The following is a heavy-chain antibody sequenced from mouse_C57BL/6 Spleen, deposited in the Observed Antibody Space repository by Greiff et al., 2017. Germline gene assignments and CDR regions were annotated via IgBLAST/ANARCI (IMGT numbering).Heavy chain of an antibody. V-gene: IGHV10-1*01. J-gene: IGHJ2*01. Sequence: EVQGVESGGGLVQPKGSLKLSCAASGFSFNTYAMNWVRQAPGKGLEWVARISSKSNNYATYYADSVKDRFTISRDDSESMLYLQMNNLKTEDTAMYCGGRHPIRGGFDYWGQGTTLTVSS. CDR2: ISSKSNNYAT. D-gene: IGHD2-12*01. CDR3: GRHPIRGGFDY. CDR1: GFSFNTYA.